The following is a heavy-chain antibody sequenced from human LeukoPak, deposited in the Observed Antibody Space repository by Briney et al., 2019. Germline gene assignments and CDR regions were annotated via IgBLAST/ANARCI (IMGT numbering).Heavy chain of an antibody. Sequence: SETLSLTCTVSGGSISTYYWTWIRQPPGKGLEWIGNIYYSGSTNYNPSLKSRVTISVDTSKNQFSLKLSSVTAADTAVYYCASKRIYGDGYFQHWGQGTLVTVSS. CDR1: GGSISTYY. D-gene: IGHD4-17*01. V-gene: IGHV4-59*01. J-gene: IGHJ1*01. CDR3: ASKRIYGDGYFQH. CDR2: IYYSGST.